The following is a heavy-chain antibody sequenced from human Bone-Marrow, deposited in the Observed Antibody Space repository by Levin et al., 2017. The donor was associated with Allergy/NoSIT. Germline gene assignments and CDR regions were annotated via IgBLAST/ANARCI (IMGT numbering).Heavy chain of an antibody. D-gene: IGHD3-10*01. CDR1: GGTLSTYA. J-gene: IGHJ4*02. CDR2: FIPMLGTP. CDR3: AREHGAPPGRHEY. Sequence: PAASVKVSCKASGGTLSTYAISWVRQAPGQGLEWMGRFIPMLGTPTYARNFQGRLTITADTSTSTDYMELSSLTSEDTAVYYCAREHGAPPGRHEYWGQGTLVAVSS. V-gene: IGHV1-69*04.